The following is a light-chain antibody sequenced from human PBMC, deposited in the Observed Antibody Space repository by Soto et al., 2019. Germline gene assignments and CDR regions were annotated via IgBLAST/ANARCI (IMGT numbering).Light chain of an antibody. CDR2: EVY. V-gene: IGLV2-14*01. J-gene: IGLJ2*01. Sequence: QSALTQPASVSGSPGQSITISCTGTNSDVGGYDRVSWYQHHPGKAPKLLIFEVYNRPSGISDRFSGSKSGDTASLTISGLQAEDEADYYCSSYAGSNNHVIFGGGTKLTVL. CDR3: SSYAGSNNHVI. CDR1: NSDVGGYDR.